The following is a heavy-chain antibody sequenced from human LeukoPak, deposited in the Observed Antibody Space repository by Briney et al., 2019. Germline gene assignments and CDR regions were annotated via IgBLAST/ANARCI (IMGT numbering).Heavy chain of an antibody. D-gene: IGHD6-13*01. CDR2: ISSSGSTI. J-gene: IGHJ4*02. V-gene: IGHV3-11*04. CDR1: GFTFSDYY. Sequence: GGSLRLSCAASGFTFSDYYMSWIRQAPGKGLEWVSYISSSGSTIYYADSVKGRFTISRDNAKNSLYLQMNSLRAEDTAVYYCATERDSSWTFDSWGQGTLVTVSS. CDR3: ATERDSSWTFDS.